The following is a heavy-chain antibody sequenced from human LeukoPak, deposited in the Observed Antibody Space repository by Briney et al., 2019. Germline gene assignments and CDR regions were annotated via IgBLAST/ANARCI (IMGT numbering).Heavy chain of an antibody. CDR3: ARDLSLGAPYGMDV. Sequence: SSETLSLTCTVSGDSVRSDSSHWSWIRQPPGKGLEWIGYIHYNGNTNYNPSLKSRVTISLDKSKNQFSLELSSVTAADTAVYYCARDLSLGAPYGMDVWGQGTTVTVSS. V-gene: IGHV4-61*01. D-gene: IGHD1-26*01. CDR2: IHYNGNT. J-gene: IGHJ6*02. CDR1: GDSVRSDSSH.